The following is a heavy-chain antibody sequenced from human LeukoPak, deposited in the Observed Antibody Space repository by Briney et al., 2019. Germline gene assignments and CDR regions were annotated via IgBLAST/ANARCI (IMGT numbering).Heavy chain of an antibody. Sequence: GESLKISCKASGYSFIDYWIGWVRQMPGKGLEWMGIIYPGDSDTRYSPSFEGQVTISSDKSITTAYLQWSSLKASDTAMYYCAKSNRGDGYNYLFDPWGQGTLVTVSS. V-gene: IGHV5-51*01. CDR3: AKSNRGDGYNYLFDP. J-gene: IGHJ5*02. D-gene: IGHD5-24*01. CDR1: GYSFIDYW. CDR2: IYPGDSDT.